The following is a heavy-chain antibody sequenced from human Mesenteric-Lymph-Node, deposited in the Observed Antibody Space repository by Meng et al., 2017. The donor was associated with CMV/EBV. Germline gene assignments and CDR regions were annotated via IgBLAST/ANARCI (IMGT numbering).Heavy chain of an antibody. CDR3: ARGLSLPVDTDY. Sequence: LRPSCAVDGGSFSGYYWSWIRQPPGKGLEWFGEINHSGSTNYNPSLKSRVTISVDTSKNQFSLKLSSVTAADTAVYFCARGLSLPVDTDYWDQGTMVTVSS. D-gene: IGHD1-14*01. CDR2: INHSGST. J-gene: IGHJ4*02. V-gene: IGHV4-34*01. CDR1: GGSFSGYY.